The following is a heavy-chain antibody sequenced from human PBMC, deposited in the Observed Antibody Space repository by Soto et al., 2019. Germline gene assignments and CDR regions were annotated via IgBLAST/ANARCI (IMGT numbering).Heavy chain of an antibody. J-gene: IGHJ6*02. CDR2: IVVGSGNT. D-gene: IGHD5-12*01. CDR3: ARALRRSYYYYGMDV. CDR1: GFTFTSSA. V-gene: IGHV1-58*01. Sequence: QMQLVQSGPEVKKPGTSVKVSCKASGFTFTSSAVQWVRQARGQRLEWIGWIVVGSGNTNYAQKFQGRVTITADESTSTAYMELSSLRSEDTAVYYCARALRRSYYYYGMDVWGQGTTVTVSS.